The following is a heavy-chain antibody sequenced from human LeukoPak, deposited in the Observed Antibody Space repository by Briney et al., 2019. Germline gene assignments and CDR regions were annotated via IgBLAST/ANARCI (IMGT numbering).Heavy chain of an antibody. CDR3: ARESPPQYSYDSSSYLGPMDAFDI. V-gene: IGHV3-48*03. CDR1: GFTFSSYE. CDR2: ISSSGNTI. Sequence: GGSLRLSCAASGFTFSSYEMNWGRQAPGKGLDWVSYISSSGNTIYYADSVKGRFTISRDNAKNSLYLQMNSLRAEDTAVYYCARESPPQYSYDSSSYLGPMDAFDIWGQGTMVTVSS. J-gene: IGHJ3*02. D-gene: IGHD3-22*01.